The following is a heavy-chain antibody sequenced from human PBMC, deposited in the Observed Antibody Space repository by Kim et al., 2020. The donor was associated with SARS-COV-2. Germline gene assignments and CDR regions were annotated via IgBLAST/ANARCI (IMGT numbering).Heavy chain of an antibody. CDR3: AAGSIRRYYYDSSGYYPPGY. Sequence: SVKVSCKASGFTFTSSAVQWVRQARGQRLEWIGWIVVGSGNTNYAQKFQERVTITRDMSTSTAYMELSSLRSEDTAVYYCAAGSIRRYYYDSSGYYPPGYWGQGTLVTVSS. V-gene: IGHV1-58*01. J-gene: IGHJ4*02. CDR2: IVVGSGNT. CDR1: GFTFTSSA. D-gene: IGHD3-22*01.